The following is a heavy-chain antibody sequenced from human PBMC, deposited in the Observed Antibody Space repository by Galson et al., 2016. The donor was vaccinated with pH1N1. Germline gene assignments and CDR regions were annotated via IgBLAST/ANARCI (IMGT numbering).Heavy chain of an antibody. V-gene: IGHV4-39*01. Sequence: ETLSFTCTVSGGSISSSSYYWDWIRQPPGKGLEWIGSIYYSGSTYYNPSLKSRVTISVDTSKNQFSLKLSSVTAADTAVYYCARRGIGEFLYYFDSWGQGTLVTVSS. CDR1: GGSISSSSYY. CDR2: IYYSGST. CDR3: ARRGIGEFLYYFDS. J-gene: IGHJ4*02. D-gene: IGHD3-10*01.